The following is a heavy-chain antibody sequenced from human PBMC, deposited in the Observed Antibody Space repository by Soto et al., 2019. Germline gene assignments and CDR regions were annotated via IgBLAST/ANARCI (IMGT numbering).Heavy chain of an antibody. CDR1: GFLFSDYG. CDR3: ATRPAFFLFGS. Sequence: GGSLRLSCAASGFLFSDYGMHWIRQAPGKGLEWVALISSDGNDEYYTDSVRGRFTISRHNSMSTLYLHMNSLTVDDTAVYYCATRPAFFLFGSGGQGTPVTVSS. CDR2: ISSDGNDE. D-gene: IGHD3-16*01. J-gene: IGHJ1*01. V-gene: IGHV3-30*03.